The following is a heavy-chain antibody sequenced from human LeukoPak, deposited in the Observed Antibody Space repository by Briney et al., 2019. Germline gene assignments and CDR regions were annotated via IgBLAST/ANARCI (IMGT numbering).Heavy chain of an antibody. CDR1: GVSISSSSYY. J-gene: IGHJ4*02. Sequence: KPSETLSLTCTVSGVSISSSSYYWGWIRQPPGQGLEWIGSIYYSGSTYYNPSLKSRVTISVDTSKNQFSLKLSTVTAADTAVYYCARGQLRPVMNYFDYWGQGTLVTVSS. D-gene: IGHD1-26*01. CDR3: ARGQLRPVMNYFDY. V-gene: IGHV4-39*07. CDR2: IYYSGST.